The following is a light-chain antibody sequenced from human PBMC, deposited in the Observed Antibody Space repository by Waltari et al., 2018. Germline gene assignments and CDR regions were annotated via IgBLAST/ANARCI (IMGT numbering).Light chain of an antibody. V-gene: IGLV4-69*02. CDR3: QSGGHGTWV. CDR1: SGHSTTI. Sequence: QLVLTQSPSASASLGASVKLTCTLDSGHSTTIIARHQQQPQKGPRYLMKVNSDGSHSKGDEIPDRFSGSSSSSGTERYLTISSVQSEDEADYYCQSGGHGTWVFGGGTKLTVL. CDR2: VNSDGSH. J-gene: IGLJ3*02.